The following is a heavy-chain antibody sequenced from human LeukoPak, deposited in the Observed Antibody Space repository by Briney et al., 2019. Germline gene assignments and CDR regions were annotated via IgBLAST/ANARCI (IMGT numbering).Heavy chain of an antibody. Sequence: SETLSLTCTVSGDSISSSSYYWGWIRRPPGKGLEWIGSIYYSGSTYYNPSLKSRVTISVDTSKKQFSLKLNSVTAADTAVYYCARRSTVVTTFDYWGQGALVTVSS. J-gene: IGHJ4*02. D-gene: IGHD4-23*01. CDR2: IYYSGST. CDR1: GDSISSSSYY. CDR3: ARRSTVVTTFDY. V-gene: IGHV4-39*01.